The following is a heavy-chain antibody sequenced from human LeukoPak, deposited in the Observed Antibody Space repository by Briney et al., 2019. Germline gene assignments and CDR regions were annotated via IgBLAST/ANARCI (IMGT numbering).Heavy chain of an antibody. J-gene: IGHJ5*02. CDR1: GFTFSSYS. Sequence: GGSLRLSCAASGFTFSSYSMNWVRQAPGKGLEWVSSISSSGSFIYYADSVKGRFTISRDNSKNTLYLQMNSLRAEDTAVYYCAKEGGYYYDSSGYPDPWGQGTLVTVSS. D-gene: IGHD3-22*01. V-gene: IGHV3-21*01. CDR2: ISSSGSFI. CDR3: AKEGGYYYDSSGYPDP.